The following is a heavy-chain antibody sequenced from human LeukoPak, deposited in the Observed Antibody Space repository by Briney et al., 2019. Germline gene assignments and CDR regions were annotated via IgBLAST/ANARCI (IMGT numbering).Heavy chain of an antibody. J-gene: IGHJ4*02. CDR3: GIRDTSDYYVF. CDR2: TGSNGVT. V-gene: IGHV3-23*01. D-gene: IGHD3-22*01. Sequence: PGGSLRCSCTGSGFTFRTYAFSWVRQAPGKGLEWVSATGSNGVTYYADSVKGRFTISRDNSKNALYLQMNGLRADDTAVYYCGIRDTSDYYVFWGQGALVTVSS. CDR1: GFTFRTYA.